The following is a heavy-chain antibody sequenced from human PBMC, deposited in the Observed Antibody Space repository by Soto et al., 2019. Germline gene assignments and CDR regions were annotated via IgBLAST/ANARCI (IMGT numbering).Heavy chain of an antibody. CDR1: GGSISSYY. Sequence: SETLSLTCTVSGGSISSYYWSWIRQPPGKGLEWIGYIYYSGSTNYNPSLKSRVTISVDTSKNQFSLKLSSVTAADTAVYYCARDRGDGYNFYYYGMDVWGQGTTVTVSS. CDR2: IYYSGST. V-gene: IGHV4-59*01. J-gene: IGHJ6*02. CDR3: ARDRGDGYNFYYYGMDV. D-gene: IGHD5-12*01.